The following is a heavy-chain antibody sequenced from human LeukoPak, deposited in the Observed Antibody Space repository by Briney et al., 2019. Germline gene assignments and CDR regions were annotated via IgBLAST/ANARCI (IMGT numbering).Heavy chain of an antibody. D-gene: IGHD4-11*01. CDR3: ARDSYRSLDY. Sequence: GALRLSCAASGFTFSDVWMSWVRQAPGKGLEWEANINQDGRGIYYVDSVKGRFSISRDNTNNLLYLQMNSLRAEDTAMYFCARDSYRSLDYWGQGTLVTVSS. CDR2: INQDGRGI. CDR1: GFTFSDVW. J-gene: IGHJ4*02. V-gene: IGHV3-7*01.